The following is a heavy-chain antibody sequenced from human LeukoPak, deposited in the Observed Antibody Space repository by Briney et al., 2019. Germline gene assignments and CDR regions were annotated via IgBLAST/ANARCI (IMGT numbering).Heavy chain of an antibody. V-gene: IGHV3-20*04. Sequence: GGSLRLSCAASGFTFDDYGMSWVRQAPGKGLEWVSGINWNGGSTVYADSVKGRFTISRDNAKNSLYLQMNSLRAEDTALYYCARFLKSPPRTQLLYKGVFPEAYMDVWGKGTTVTVSS. CDR3: ARFLKSPPRTQLLYKGVFPEAYMDV. J-gene: IGHJ6*03. D-gene: IGHD2-2*02. CDR1: GFTFDDYG. CDR2: INWNGGST.